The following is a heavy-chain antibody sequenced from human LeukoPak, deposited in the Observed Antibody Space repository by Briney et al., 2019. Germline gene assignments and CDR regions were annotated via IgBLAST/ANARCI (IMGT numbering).Heavy chain of an antibody. CDR3: ARDKYYDRYFDS. J-gene: IGHJ4*02. CDR1: GFTFNSNW. Sequence: GESLRLSCAASGFTFNSNWMSWVRQAPGKGLEWVANIKQDGSEKYYVDSVEGRFTISRDNAKNSLSLQMNSLRAEDTAVYYCARDKYYDRYFDSWGQGTLVTVSS. D-gene: IGHD3-22*01. V-gene: IGHV3-7*01. CDR2: IKQDGSEK.